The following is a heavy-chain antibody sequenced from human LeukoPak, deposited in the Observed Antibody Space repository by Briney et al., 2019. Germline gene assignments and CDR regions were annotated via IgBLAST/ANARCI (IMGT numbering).Heavy chain of an antibody. CDR3: ARVRIGGKSKWFGEKVAKDGMDV. D-gene: IGHD3-10*01. V-gene: IGHV1-2*02. Sequence: GASVKVSCKASGYTFTGYYMHWVRQAPGQGLEWMGWINPNSGGTNYAQKFQGRVTMTRDTSISTAYMELSRLRSDDTAVYYCARVRIGGKSKWFGEKVAKDGMDVWGQGTTVTVSS. CDR2: INPNSGGT. CDR1: GYTFTGYY. J-gene: IGHJ6*02.